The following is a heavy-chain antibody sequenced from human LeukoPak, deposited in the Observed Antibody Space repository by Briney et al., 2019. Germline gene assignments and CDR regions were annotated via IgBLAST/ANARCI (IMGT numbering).Heavy chain of an antibody. CDR1: GFTFSSYE. CDR3: AAFPIVAHDAFDI. J-gene: IGHJ3*02. Sequence: PGGSLRLSCAASGFTFSSYEMNWVRQAPGKGLEWVSYISSSGSTIYYADSVKGRFTISRDNAKNSLYLQMNSLRAEDTAVYYCAAFPIVAHDAFDIWGQGTMVSLSS. V-gene: IGHV3-48*03. CDR2: ISSSGSTI. D-gene: IGHD3-22*01.